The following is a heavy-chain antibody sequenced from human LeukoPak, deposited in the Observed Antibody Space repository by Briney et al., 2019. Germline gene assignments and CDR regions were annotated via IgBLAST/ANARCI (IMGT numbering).Heavy chain of an antibody. CDR2: ISAYNGNT. CDR3: ARVWGLTGYYNADY. Sequence: ASVTVSCKASGYTFTSYGISWVRQAPGQGLEWMGWISAYNGNTNYAQKLQGRVTMTTDTSTSTAYMELRSLRSDDTAVYYCARVWGLTGYYNADYWGQGTLVTVSS. J-gene: IGHJ4*02. CDR1: GYTFTSYG. V-gene: IGHV1-18*01. D-gene: IGHD3-9*01.